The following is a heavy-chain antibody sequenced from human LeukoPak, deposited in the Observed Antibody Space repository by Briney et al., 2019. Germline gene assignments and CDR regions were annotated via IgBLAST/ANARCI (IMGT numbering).Heavy chain of an antibody. J-gene: IGHJ6*03. CDR2: IYHSGST. Sequence: SETLSLTCTVSGGSISSYYWSWIRQPPGRGLEWIGHIYHSGSTNYSPSLKSRVTISVDTPKNQFSLKLSSVTAADTTVYYCARLRGYSGYDSGYYYHYYMDVWGKGTTVTVSS. V-gene: IGHV4-4*08. CDR1: GGSISSYY. CDR3: ARLRGYSGYDSGYYYHYYMDV. D-gene: IGHD5-12*01.